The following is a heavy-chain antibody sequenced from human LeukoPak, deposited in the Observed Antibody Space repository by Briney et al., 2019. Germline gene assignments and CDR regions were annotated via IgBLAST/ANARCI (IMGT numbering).Heavy chain of an antibody. CDR3: AKAHQRYFDWLPQLDY. CDR2: ISYDGSNK. CDR1: GFTFSSYG. Sequence: GVLRLSCAASGFTFSSYGMHWVRQAPGKGLEWVAVISYDGSNKYYADSVKGRFTISRDNSKNTLYLQMNSLRAEDTAVYYCAKAHQRYFDWLPQLDYWGQGTLVTVSS. J-gene: IGHJ4*02. D-gene: IGHD3-9*01. V-gene: IGHV3-30*18.